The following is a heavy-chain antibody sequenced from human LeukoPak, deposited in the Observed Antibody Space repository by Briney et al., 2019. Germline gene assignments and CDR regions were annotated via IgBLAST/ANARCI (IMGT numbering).Heavy chain of an antibody. V-gene: IGHV5-51*01. CDR1: GYSFTSYW. CDR3: ARHVSGSYSFDY. J-gene: IGHJ4*02. D-gene: IGHD1-26*01. CDR2: IYPGDSDT. Sequence: GESLKISCKGSGYSFTSYWIGWVRQMPGKGLEWMGIIYPGDSDTRYSPSFQGQVSFSADKSISTAYLQMNSLRAEDTAVYYCARHVSGSYSFDYWGQGTLVTVFS.